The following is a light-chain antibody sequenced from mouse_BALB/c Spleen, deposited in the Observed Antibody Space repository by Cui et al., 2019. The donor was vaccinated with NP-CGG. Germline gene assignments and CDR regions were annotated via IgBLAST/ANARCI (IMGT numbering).Light chain of an antibody. CDR2: GTN. CDR3: TLWYSNHWV. J-gene: IGLJ1*01. V-gene: IGLV1*01. CDR1: TGAVTTSNY. Sequence: VVTQASGLTTSPGETATLTCRSSTGAVTTSNYANWVQEKPDHLFTGLIGGTNNRAPGVPARFSGSLIGDKAALTITGAQTEDEAIYFCTLWYSNHWVFGGGTKLTVL.